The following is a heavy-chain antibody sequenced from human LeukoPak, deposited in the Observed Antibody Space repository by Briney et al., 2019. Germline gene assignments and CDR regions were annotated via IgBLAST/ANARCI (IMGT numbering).Heavy chain of an antibody. D-gene: IGHD1-26*01. CDR2: INPNSGGT. V-gene: IGHV1-2*06. J-gene: IGHJ5*02. CDR1: GYTFTGYY. Sequence: ASVKVSCKASGYTFTGYYMHWVRQAPGQGLEWIGRINPNSGGTNYAQKFQGRVTMTRDTSISTAYMELSRLRSDDTAVYYCARAREWELLRNSWFDHWGQGTLVTVSS. CDR3: ARAREWELLRNSWFDH.